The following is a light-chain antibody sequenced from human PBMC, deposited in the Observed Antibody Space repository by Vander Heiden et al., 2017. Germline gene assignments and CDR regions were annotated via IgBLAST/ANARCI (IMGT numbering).Light chain of an antibody. CDR3: QQDDNLPP. Sequence: DIQMTQSPSSLSASVGDRVTITCQASQDISNYLNWYQQKPGKAPKLLIYDASNLEKGVPSRFSGSGSGTDFTFTISSLQPEDIATYYWQQDDNLPPFGGGTKVEIK. CDR1: QDISNY. V-gene: IGKV1-33*01. CDR2: DAS. J-gene: IGKJ4*01.